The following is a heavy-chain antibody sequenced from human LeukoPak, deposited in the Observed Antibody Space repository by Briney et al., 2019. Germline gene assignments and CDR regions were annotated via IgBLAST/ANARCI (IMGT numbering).Heavy chain of an antibody. V-gene: IGHV3-21*01. J-gene: IGHJ4*02. Sequence: PGGSLRLSCAASGFTFSSYSMNWVRQAPGKGLEWVSSISSSSSYIYYADSVKGRFTISRDNAKNSLYLQMNSLRAEDTAVYYCARARGTTPNYFDSWGQGTLVTVSS. CDR2: ISSSSSYI. D-gene: IGHD3-16*01. CDR1: GFTFSSYS. CDR3: ARARGTTPNYFDS.